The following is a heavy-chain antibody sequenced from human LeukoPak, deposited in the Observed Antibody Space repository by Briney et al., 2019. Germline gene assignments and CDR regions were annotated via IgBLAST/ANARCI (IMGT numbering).Heavy chain of an antibody. V-gene: IGHV1-2*02. CDR2: INPNSGGT. CDR1: GYTFTGYY. D-gene: IGHD3-22*01. Sequence: GASVKVSCKASGYTFTGYYMRWVRQAPGQGLEWMGWINPNSGGTNYAQKFQGRVTMTRGTSISTAYMELSRLRSDDTAVYYCARVLPYYYDSTLGAFDIWGQGTMVTVSS. CDR3: ARVLPYYYDSTLGAFDI. J-gene: IGHJ3*02.